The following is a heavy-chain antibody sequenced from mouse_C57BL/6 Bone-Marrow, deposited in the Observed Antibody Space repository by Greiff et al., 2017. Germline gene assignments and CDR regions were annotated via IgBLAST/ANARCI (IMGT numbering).Heavy chain of an antibody. J-gene: IGHJ2*01. CDR1: GFNIKDDY. CDR3: NLANWDDY. V-gene: IGHV14-4*01. D-gene: IGHD4-1*01. Sequence: EVQLQQSGAELVRPGASVKLSCTASGFNIKDDYMHWVKQRPEQGLEWIGWIDPENGDTEYASKFQGKATITADTSSNTAYLQLSSLTSEDTAVYYCNLANWDDYWGQGTTLTVSS. CDR2: IDPENGDT.